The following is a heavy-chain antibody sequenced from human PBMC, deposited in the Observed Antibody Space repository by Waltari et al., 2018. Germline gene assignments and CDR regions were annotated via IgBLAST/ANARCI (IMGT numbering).Heavy chain of an antibody. CDR1: GGSISSYY. CDR2: IYYSGST. CDR3: ARGRGLNWFDP. V-gene: IGHV4-59*01. Sequence: QVQLQESGPGLVKPSETLSLTCTVSGGSISSYYWSWIRQPPGKGLEWIGYIYYSGSTNYNPSLKSRVTISVDTYKNQFSLKLSSVTAADTAVYYCARGRGLNWFDPWGQGTLVTVSS. J-gene: IGHJ5*02.